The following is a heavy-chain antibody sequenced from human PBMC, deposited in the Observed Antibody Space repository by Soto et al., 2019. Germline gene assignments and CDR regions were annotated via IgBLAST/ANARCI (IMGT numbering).Heavy chain of an antibody. CDR1: GFTFSTYD. V-gene: IGHV3-13*01. D-gene: IGHD6-6*01. CDR3: ATAETSSSRSFDY. J-gene: IGHJ4*02. Sequence: EVQLVESGGGLIQAGGSLRLSCTASGFTFSTYDMHWVRQATGKGLEWVSAIGTAGDTHYPDSVKGRFTISRENAKNSLYLQMNSLTAEDTAVYYCATAETSSSRSFDYWGQGTLVTVTS. CDR2: IGTAGDT.